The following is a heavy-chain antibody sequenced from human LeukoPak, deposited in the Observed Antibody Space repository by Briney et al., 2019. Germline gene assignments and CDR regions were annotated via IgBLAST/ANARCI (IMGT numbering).Heavy chain of an antibody. V-gene: IGHV1-46*01. CDR1: GYTFTSYY. Sequence: GASVKVSCKASGYTFTSYYMHWVRQAPGQGLEWMGIINPSGGSTSYAQKFQGRVTMTRDMSTSTVYMELNSLRAEDTAVYYCARQSPKGVWGSYRSNWFDPWGQGTLVTVSS. D-gene: IGHD3-16*02. CDR2: INPSGGST. CDR3: ARQSPKGVWGSYRSNWFDP. J-gene: IGHJ5*02.